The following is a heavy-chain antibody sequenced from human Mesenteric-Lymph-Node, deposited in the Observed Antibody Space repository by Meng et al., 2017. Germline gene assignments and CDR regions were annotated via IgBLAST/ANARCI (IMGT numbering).Heavy chain of an antibody. CDR2: IHSSGVT. CDR1: GSSSSSGGYY. D-gene: IGHD6-13*01. J-gene: IGHJ4*02. CDR3: TSEEAGTIVDF. V-gene: IGHV4-31*03. Sequence: APLQESRPGMVKPSQTMYLTCTVSGSSSSSGGYYWSWIPQHPWKGLEWIGYIHSSGVTYYNPSLKSRLTISADTSKDQFSLRLTSVTAADSAVYFCTSEEAGTIVDFWGQGTLVTVSS.